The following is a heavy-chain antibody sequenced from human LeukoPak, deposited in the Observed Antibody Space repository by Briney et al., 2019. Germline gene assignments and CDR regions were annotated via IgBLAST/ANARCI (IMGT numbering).Heavy chain of an antibody. J-gene: IGHJ6*03. Sequence: ASVKVSCKASGYTFTSYYMHWVRQAPGQGLEWMGIINPSGGSTSYAQKFQGRVTMTRDMSTSTVYMELSSLRSEDTAVYYCARDPSGDYYVDYYYYYMDVWGKGTTVTVSS. V-gene: IGHV1-46*01. CDR3: ARDPSGDYYVDYYYYYMDV. D-gene: IGHD4-17*01. CDR1: GYTFTSYY. CDR2: INPSGGST.